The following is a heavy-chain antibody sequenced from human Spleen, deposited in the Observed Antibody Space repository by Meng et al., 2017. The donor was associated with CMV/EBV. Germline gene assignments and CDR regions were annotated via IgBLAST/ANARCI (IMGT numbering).Heavy chain of an antibody. Sequence: ASVKVSCKTFGYTFTSYNISWVRQAPGEGLEWMGWISSYNGNTNYAQKFQGRVTMTTDTSTSTAYMEVRSLRSDDTAVYYCARLPRVVNNYYYYTMDVWGQGTTVTV. J-gene: IGHJ6*02. CDR3: ARLPRVVNNYYYYTMDV. D-gene: IGHD3-22*01. V-gene: IGHV1-18*04. CDR2: ISSYNGNT. CDR1: GYTFTSYN.